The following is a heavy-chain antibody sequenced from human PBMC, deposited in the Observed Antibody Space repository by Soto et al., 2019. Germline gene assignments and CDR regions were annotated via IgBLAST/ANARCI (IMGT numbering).Heavy chain of an antibody. V-gene: IGHV4-59*08. D-gene: IGHD3-10*01. CDR3: ARAYGSGYMDV. CDR2: IYYSVST. J-gene: IGHJ6*02. CDR1: GGSISSYY. Sequence: SETLSLTCTVSGGSISSYYWSWIRQPPGKGLEWIGYIYYSVSTNYNPSLKSRVTISVDTSKNQFSLKLRSVTAADTAVYYCARAYGSGYMDVWGQGTTVTVSS.